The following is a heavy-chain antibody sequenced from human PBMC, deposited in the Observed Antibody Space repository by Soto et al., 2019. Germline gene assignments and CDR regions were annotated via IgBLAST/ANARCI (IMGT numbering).Heavy chain of an antibody. J-gene: IGHJ3*02. CDR1: GFSLSNARMG. CDR3: ARMRESGGWEDDAFYI. CDR2: IFSNDEK. D-gene: IGHD6-19*01. Sequence: QVTLKESGPGLVKPTEALTLTCTVSGFSLSNARMGVSWIRQPPGKALEWLALIFSNDEKAYSTSLKSRLTISKDTSKSQVVLTMTMITMDPVYTAAYYCARMRESGGWEDDAFYIWGQGTMVTVSS. V-gene: IGHV2-26*01.